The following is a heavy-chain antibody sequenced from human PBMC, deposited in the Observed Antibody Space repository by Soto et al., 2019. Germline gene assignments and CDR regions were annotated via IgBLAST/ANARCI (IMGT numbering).Heavy chain of an antibody. CDR3: AKDLNIVTFELPGLEDV. D-gene: IGHD3-9*01. CDR1: GFMLNRNG. J-gene: IGHJ6*02. V-gene: IGHV3-23*01. CDR2: ISDSGEKT. Sequence: GGSLILSCAASGFMLNRNGMAWVRQAPGKGLEWVSSISDSGEKTYYADSVRGRFTISRDNSKNTLSLQMNSLRVEDTAIYYCAKDLNIVTFELPGLEDVWGQGTTVTVS.